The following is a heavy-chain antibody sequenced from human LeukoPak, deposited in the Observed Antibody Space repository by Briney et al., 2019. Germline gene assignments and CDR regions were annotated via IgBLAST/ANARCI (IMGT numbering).Heavy chain of an antibody. Sequence: GGSLRLSCAASGFTFSSYEMNWVRQAPGKGLEWVSYISSSGSTIYYADSVKGRFTISRDNAKNSLYLQMNSPRAEDTAVYYCARGRSDGGGMDVWGQGTTVTVSS. CDR2: ISSSGSTI. D-gene: IGHD5-24*01. J-gene: IGHJ6*02. CDR3: ARGRSDGGGMDV. CDR1: GFTFSSYE. V-gene: IGHV3-48*03.